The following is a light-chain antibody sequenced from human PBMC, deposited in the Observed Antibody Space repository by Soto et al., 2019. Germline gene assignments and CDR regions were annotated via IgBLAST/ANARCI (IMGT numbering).Light chain of an antibody. V-gene: IGKV1-39*01. CDR2: GAS. CDR3: QQSYRSPYT. J-gene: IGKJ2*01. CDR1: QSINIY. Sequence: IQMTQSPSSLSASVGDSVTVTCRASQSINIYLNWYQQKPGKAPTLLIYGASSLQSRVPSRFTGGGSRTDSTITISSLQPEDFANYYCQQSYRSPYTFGQGTNLEIK.